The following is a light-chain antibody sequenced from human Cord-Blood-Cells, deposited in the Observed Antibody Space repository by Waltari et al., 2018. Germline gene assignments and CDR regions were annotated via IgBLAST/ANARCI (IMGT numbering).Light chain of an antibody. Sequence: EIVLTQSPGTLSLSPGERATLSCRASQCVSSSYLAWYQQKPGQAPRLLIYGESSRATGIPDRFSGSGSGTDFTLTISRLEPEDFAVYYCQQYGSSYTFGQGTKLEIK. CDR3: QQYGSSYT. J-gene: IGKJ2*01. CDR1: QCVSSSY. V-gene: IGKV3-20*01. CDR2: GES.